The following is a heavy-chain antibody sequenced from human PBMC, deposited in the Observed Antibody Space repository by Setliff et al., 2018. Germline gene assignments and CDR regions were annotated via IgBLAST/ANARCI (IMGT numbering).Heavy chain of an antibody. V-gene: IGHV4-38-2*01. D-gene: IGHD2-8*01. CDR2: IKHGGTT. Sequence: PSETLSLTCRVSGYSIGSDYFWAWVRQPPGKGLEWVATIKHGGTTYYNPSLRSRVIISVDASKNAFSLRLNSVTAADTAVFYCARHAITSGGRPDYFDNWGQGTLGTSPQ. CDR1: GYSIGSDYF. J-gene: IGHJ4*02. CDR3: ARHAITSGGRPDYFDN.